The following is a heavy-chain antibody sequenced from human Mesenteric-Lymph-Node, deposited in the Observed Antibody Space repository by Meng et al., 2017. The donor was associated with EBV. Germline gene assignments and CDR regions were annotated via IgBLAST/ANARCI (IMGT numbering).Heavy chain of an antibody. CDR1: GYTLSELS. CDR2: LDLTDGER. CDR3: ATGDYGRDVFDY. Sequence: QVQLVQSGAEVKKPWASVKVSCKVSGYTLSELSMHWVRQAPGKGLEWMGGLDLTDGERIYAQKFQGRVTMTEDTSTDTAYMELSSLRSEDTAVYYCATGDYGRDVFDYWGQGTLVTVSS. D-gene: IGHD3-16*01. J-gene: IGHJ4*02. V-gene: IGHV1-24*01.